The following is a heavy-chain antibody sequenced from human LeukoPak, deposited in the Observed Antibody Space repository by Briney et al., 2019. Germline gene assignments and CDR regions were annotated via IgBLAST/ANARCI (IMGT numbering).Heavy chain of an antibody. D-gene: IGHD3-22*01. CDR2: IWYDGTNK. V-gene: IGHV3-33*01. CDR1: GLTLGSFG. CDR3: ARAAYDSSGYLTL. J-gene: IGHJ4*02. Sequence: GGSLRLSLEAPGLTLGSFGMHWFRKAQGRGLEWVEVIWYDGTNKYYADSVKGRFTISRDNSKNTLFLQMNSLRAEDTAVYYCARAAYDSSGYLTLWGQGTLVTVSS.